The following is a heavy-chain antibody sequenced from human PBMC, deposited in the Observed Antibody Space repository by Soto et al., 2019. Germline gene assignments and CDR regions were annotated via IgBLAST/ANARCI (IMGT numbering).Heavy chain of an antibody. D-gene: IGHD3-10*01. CDR2: INPNSGGT. Sequence: ASVKVSCKASGYTFTGYYMHWVRQAPGQGLEWMGWINPNSGGTNYAQKFQGRVTITADESTSTAYMELSSLRSEDTAVYYCARRSTMVRGVINDRPQDYYYYGMDVWGQGTTVTVSS. CDR1: GYTFTGYY. J-gene: IGHJ6*02. V-gene: IGHV1-2*02. CDR3: ARRSTMVRGVINDRPQDYYYYGMDV.